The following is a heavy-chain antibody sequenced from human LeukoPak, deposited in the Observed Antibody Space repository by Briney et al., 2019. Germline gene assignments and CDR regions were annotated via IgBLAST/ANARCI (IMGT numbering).Heavy chain of an antibody. CDR2: IKQDGSEK. V-gene: IGHV3-7*01. D-gene: IGHD4-17*01. CDR1: GFAFSSYW. J-gene: IGHJ4*02. Sequence: GGSLKLSCAASGFAFSSYWMSWVRQAPGKGLEWVANIKQDGSEKYYVDSVKGRFTISRDNAKNSLYLQMNSLRAEDTAVYYCARDEGPTVTTPYFDYWGQGTLVTVSS. CDR3: ARDEGPTVTTPYFDY.